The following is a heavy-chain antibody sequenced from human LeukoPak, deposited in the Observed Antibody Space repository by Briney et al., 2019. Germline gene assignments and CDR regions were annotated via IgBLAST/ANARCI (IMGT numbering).Heavy chain of an antibody. CDR1: GGSISSYH. CDR2: IYYSGST. Sequence: SETLSLTCTVSGGSISSYHWSWIRQPPGKGLEWIGYIYYSGSTKYNPSLKSRVTISADTSKNQFSLKLSSVTAADTAVYYCARAFYPGYYSYMAVWGKGTTVTVSS. V-gene: IGHV4-59*01. J-gene: IGHJ6*03. D-gene: IGHD3-3*02. CDR3: ARAFYPGYYSYMAV.